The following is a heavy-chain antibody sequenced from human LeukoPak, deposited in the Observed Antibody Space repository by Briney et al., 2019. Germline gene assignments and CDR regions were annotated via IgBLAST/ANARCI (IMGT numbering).Heavy chain of an antibody. CDR2: LYSGGGT. CDR3: ARNGRSGWYSTQPYYFDY. Sequence: GGSLRLSCAASGFALSSNYVGWVRQAPGKGLHWVSLLYSGGGTYYADSVKGRFTISRDNAKNSLYLQMNSLRAEDTAVYYCARNGRSGWYSTQPYYFDYWGQGTLVTVSS. J-gene: IGHJ4*02. CDR1: GFALSSNY. V-gene: IGHV3-66*01. D-gene: IGHD6-19*01.